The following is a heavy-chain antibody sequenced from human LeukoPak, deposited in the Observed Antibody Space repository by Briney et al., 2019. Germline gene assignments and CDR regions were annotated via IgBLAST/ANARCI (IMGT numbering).Heavy chain of an antibody. D-gene: IGHD4-23*01. J-gene: IGHJ4*02. CDR3: ARESPYGGNAEDFDY. Sequence: ASVKVSCKASGYTFTSYYMHWVRQAPGQGLEWMGIINPSGGSTSYAQKFQGRVTMTRDMSTSTVYMELSSLRSEDTAVYYCARESPYGGNAEDFDYWGQGTLVTVSS. CDR2: INPSGGST. V-gene: IGHV1-46*01. CDR1: GYTFTSYY.